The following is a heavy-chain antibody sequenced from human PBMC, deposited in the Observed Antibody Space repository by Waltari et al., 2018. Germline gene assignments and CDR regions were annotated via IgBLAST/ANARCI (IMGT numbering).Heavy chain of an antibody. V-gene: IGHV3-49*05. CDR2: IRSKAYGGTT. J-gene: IGHJ2*01. CDR3: TRPPLSVARPYFDL. D-gene: IGHD6-19*01. Sequence: VQLQQWGAGLLKPSETLSITCAVYAGSFSAYYWSWIRQPPWKGLEWVGFIRSKAYGGTTEYAASVKGRFTISRDDSKSIAYLQMNSRKTEDTAVYYCTRPPLSVARPYFDLWGRGTLVTVSS. CDR1: AGSFSAYY.